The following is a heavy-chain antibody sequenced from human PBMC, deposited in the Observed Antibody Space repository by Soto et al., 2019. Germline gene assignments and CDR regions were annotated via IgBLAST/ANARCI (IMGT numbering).Heavy chain of an antibody. CDR1: GFSLKTSGVG. V-gene: IGHV2-5*02. D-gene: IGHD4-17*01. J-gene: IGHJ5*02. CDR3: AHSFYGDYVEWKHRNWFDP. Sequence: QITLKESGPTLVRPTQTLTLTCTFSGFSLKTSGVGVGWIRQPPGKALEWLALIYWDDDKRYSPSLKTRLTITKDTSKSQVVLTMTNMDPVDTATYYCAHSFYGDYVEWKHRNWFDPWGQGTLVTVSS. CDR2: IYWDDDK.